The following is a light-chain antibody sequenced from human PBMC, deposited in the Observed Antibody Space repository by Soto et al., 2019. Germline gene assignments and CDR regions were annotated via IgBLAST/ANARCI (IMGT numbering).Light chain of an antibody. Sequence: EIVMTQSPATLSVSPGERATLPCRASQSVSNNLAWYQKKPGQAPRLLIYGASTRATGIPARFSGSGSGTEFTLTISSLQSEDFAVYYCQQYNTWWTFGQGTRVEIK. CDR2: GAS. J-gene: IGKJ1*01. CDR3: QQYNTWWT. V-gene: IGKV3-15*01. CDR1: QSVSNN.